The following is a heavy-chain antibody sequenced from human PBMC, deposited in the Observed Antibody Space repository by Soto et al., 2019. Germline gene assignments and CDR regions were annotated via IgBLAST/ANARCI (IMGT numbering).Heavy chain of an antibody. Sequence: GGSLRLSCAASGFTFSSYAMHWVRQAPGKGLEWVAVISYDGSNKYYADSVKGRFTISRDKSKNTLYLQMNSLRAEDTAVCYCARDLYYYDSSGYGWPPNYWGQGTLVTVSS. D-gene: IGHD3-22*01. CDR1: GFTFSSYA. CDR2: ISYDGSNK. CDR3: ARDLYYYDSSGYGWPPNY. J-gene: IGHJ4*02. V-gene: IGHV3-30-3*01.